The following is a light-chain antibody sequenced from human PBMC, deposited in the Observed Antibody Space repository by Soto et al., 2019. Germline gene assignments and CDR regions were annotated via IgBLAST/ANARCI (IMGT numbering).Light chain of an antibody. V-gene: IGKV3-15*01. Sequence: EIVMTQSPATLSVSPGERATLSSRAIRSVSRNLACYQQKPGQAPRLLIYGASTRATGIPARFSGSGSGTEFTLTISSLQSEDFAVYYCQQYNNWPPTWTFGQGTKVEIK. CDR2: GAS. CDR3: QQYNNWPPTWT. J-gene: IGKJ1*01. CDR1: RSVSRN.